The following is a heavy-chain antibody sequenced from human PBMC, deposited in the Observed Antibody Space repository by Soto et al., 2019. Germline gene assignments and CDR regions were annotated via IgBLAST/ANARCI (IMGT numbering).Heavy chain of an antibody. CDR2: ISAYNGNK. D-gene: IGHD1-26*01. V-gene: IGHV1-18*04. CDR1: GYTFTSYD. Sequence: GASVKVSCKASGYTFTSYDISWVRQAPGQGLELMGWISAYNGNKKYAQRVQGRVTMTTDTSTTTAYMELRSLRSDDTAVYYCATIVGANDYWGQGTLVTVSS. J-gene: IGHJ4*02. CDR3: ATIVGANDY.